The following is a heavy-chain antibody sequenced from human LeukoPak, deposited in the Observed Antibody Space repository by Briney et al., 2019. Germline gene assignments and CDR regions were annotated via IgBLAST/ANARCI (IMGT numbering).Heavy chain of an antibody. V-gene: IGHV3-21*01. J-gene: IGHJ6*02. CDR3: ARERLVVVGDAYYYYGMDV. D-gene: IGHD2-2*01. CDR2: ISSSSSYI. CDR1: GFTFSNYK. Sequence: PGGSPRLSCSASGFTFSNYKINWVRQAPGKGLEWVSSISSSSSYIYYADSMKGRFTVSRDNAKNSLFLQMNSLRAEDTAVYYCARERLVVVGDAYYYYGMDVWGQGTTVTVSS.